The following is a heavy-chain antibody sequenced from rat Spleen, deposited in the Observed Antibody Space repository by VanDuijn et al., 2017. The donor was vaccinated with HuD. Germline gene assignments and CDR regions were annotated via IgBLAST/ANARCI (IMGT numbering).Heavy chain of an antibody. V-gene: IGHV5-25*01. J-gene: IGHJ2*01. D-gene: IGHD1-9*01. Sequence: EVQLVESDGGLVQPGRSLKLSCAASGFTFSDYYMAWVRQAPTKGLEWVASISPSGRSTYYRDSVKGRFTISRDNAKSTLSLQIDSLRSEDTATYYCARRHYGYTDYFDYWGQGVMVTVSS. CDR1: GFTFSDYY. CDR3: ARRHYGYTDYFDY. CDR2: ISPSGRST.